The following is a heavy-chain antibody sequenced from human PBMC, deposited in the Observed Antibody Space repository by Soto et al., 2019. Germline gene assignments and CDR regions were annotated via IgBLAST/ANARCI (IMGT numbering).Heavy chain of an antibody. D-gene: IGHD1-26*01. Sequence: QVQLVESGGGLVKPGGSLRLSCAASGFTFSDYYMSWIRQAPGKGLEWISYISSSSSYTNYADSVKGRFTISRDNAKHSLYLQMNSLSAEDTAVYYCARDPYSGGSYSDCWGQGTLVTVSS. CDR1: GFTFSDYY. CDR2: ISSSSSYT. J-gene: IGHJ4*02. CDR3: ARDPYSGGSYSDC. V-gene: IGHV3-11*05.